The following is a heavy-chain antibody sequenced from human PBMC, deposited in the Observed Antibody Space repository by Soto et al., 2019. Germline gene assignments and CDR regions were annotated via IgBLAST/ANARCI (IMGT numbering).Heavy chain of an antibody. Sequence: QVQSVQSGAAVKAPGASVKLSCKTSGYIFTNYNIHWVRQAPGQGLEWMGIMNPSGGRAHYSEKFQGRLTMTRDTSASTVYMELSSLTSEDTAIYYCARDSGVFFDDTALDHWGQGTLVPVSS. CDR2: MNPSGGRA. V-gene: IGHV1-46*03. CDR1: GYIFTNYN. J-gene: IGHJ4*02. CDR3: ARDSGVFFDDTALDH. D-gene: IGHD2-8*01.